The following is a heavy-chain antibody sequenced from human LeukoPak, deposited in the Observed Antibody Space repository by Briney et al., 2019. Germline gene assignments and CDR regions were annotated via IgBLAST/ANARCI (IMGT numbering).Heavy chain of an antibody. J-gene: IGHJ4*02. CDR3: ARSLGQWLVERGFDY. D-gene: IGHD6-19*01. CDR1: GFTFSSYA. Sequence: GGSLRLSCAASGFTFSSYAMSWVRQAPGKGLEWVANIKQDGSEKYYVDSVKGRFTISRDNAKNSLYLQMNSLRAEDTAVYYCARSLGQWLVERGFDYWGQGTLVTVSS. V-gene: IGHV3-7*01. CDR2: IKQDGSEK.